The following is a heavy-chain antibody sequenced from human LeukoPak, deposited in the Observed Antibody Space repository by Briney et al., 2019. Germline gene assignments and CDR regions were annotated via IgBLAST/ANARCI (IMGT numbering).Heavy chain of an antibody. CDR3: ARQDQVGATIGDFDY. V-gene: IGHV4-38-2*01. J-gene: IGHJ4*02. CDR2: IYHSGST. CDR1: GYSISSGYY. D-gene: IGHD1-26*01. Sequence: SETLSLTCAVSGYSISSGYYWGWIRQPPGKGLEWIGSIYHSGSTYYNPSLKSRVTISVDTSKNQFSLKLSSVTAADTAVYYCARQDQVGATIGDFDYWGQGTLVTVSS.